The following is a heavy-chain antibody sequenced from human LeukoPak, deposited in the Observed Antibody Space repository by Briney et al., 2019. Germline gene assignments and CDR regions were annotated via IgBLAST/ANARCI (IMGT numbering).Heavy chain of an antibody. V-gene: IGHV4-39*07. CDR1: GGSISSSSYY. CDR2: IYYSGST. J-gene: IGHJ5*02. Sequence: PSETLSLTCTVSGGSISSSSYYWGWIRQPPGKGLEWIGSIYYSGSTYYNPSLKSRVTISVDTSKNQFSLKLSSVTAADTAVYYCARGAQFDPWGQGTLVTVSS. CDR3: ARGAQFDP.